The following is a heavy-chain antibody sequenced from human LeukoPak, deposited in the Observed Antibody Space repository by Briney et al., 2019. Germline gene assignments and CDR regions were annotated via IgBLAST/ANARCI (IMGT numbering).Heavy chain of an antibody. CDR2: INPNSDGT. CDR1: GYTFTGYY. V-gene: IGHV1-2*02. CDR3: ARSLGYCSGGSRLPADWFDP. J-gene: IGHJ5*02. Sequence: ASVKVSCKASGYTFTGYYMHWVRQAPGQGLEWMGWINPNSDGTNYAQKFQGRVTMTRDTSISTAYMELSRLRSDDTAVYYCARSLGYCSGGSRLPADWFDPWGQGTLVTVSS. D-gene: IGHD2-15*01.